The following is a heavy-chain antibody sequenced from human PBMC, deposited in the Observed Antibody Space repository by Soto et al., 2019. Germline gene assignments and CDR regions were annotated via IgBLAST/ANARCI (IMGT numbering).Heavy chain of an antibody. CDR3: ASLDFGYCSGGSCYTPDAFDI. V-gene: IGHV3-11*01. D-gene: IGHD2-15*01. Sequence: GGSLRLSCAASGFTFSDYYMSWIRQAPGKGLEWVSYISSSGSTIYYADSVKGRFTISRDNAKNSLYLQRNSLRAEDTAVYYCASLDFGYCSGGSCYTPDAFDIWGQGTMVTVSS. CDR2: ISSSGSTI. J-gene: IGHJ3*02. CDR1: GFTFSDYY.